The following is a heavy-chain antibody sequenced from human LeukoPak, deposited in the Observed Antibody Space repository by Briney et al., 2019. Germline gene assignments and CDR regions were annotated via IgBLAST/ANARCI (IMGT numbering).Heavy chain of an antibody. J-gene: IGHJ4*02. Sequence: SSETLSLTCTVSGGSISSSNYYWGWIRQPPGKGQEWIGSIYYSGSTYYNPSLKSRVTISIDTSKNQFSLKLSSVAAADTAVYNCARGSITMGSYYFDYWGQGTLVTVSS. CDR3: ARGSITMGSYYFDY. CDR1: GGSISSSNYY. D-gene: IGHD3-10*01. V-gene: IGHV4-39*01. CDR2: IYYSGST.